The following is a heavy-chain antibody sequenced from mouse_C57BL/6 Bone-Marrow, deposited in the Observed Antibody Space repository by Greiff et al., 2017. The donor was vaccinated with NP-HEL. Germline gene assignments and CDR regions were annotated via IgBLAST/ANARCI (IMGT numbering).Heavy chain of an antibody. V-gene: IGHV14-4*01. CDR3: TTSYYYGRGGFAY. CDR1: GFNIKDDY. Sequence: EVQLVESGAELVRPGASVKLSCTASGFNIKDDYMHWVKQRPEQGLEWIGWIDPENGDTEYASKFQGKATITADTSSNTAYLQLSSLTSEDTAVYYCTTSYYYGRGGFAYWGQGTLVTVSA. CDR2: IDPENGDT. D-gene: IGHD1-1*01. J-gene: IGHJ3*01.